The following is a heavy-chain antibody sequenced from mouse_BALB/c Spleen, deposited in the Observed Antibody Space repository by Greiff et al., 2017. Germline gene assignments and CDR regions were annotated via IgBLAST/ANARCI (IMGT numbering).Heavy chain of an antibody. V-gene: IGHV1-87*01. CDR3: ANWDYDWSMDY. J-gene: IGHJ4*01. CDR1: GYTFTSYW. Sequence: QVQLKESGAELARPGASVKLSCKASGYTFTSYWMQWVKQRPGQGLEWIGAIYPGDGDTRYTQKFKGKATLTADKSSSTAYMQLSSLASEDSAVYYCANWDYDWSMDYWGQGTSVTVSS. D-gene: IGHD2-4*01. CDR2: IYPGDGDT.